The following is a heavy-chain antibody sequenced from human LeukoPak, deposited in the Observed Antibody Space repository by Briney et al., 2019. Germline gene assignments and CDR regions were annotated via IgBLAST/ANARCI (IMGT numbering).Heavy chain of an antibody. CDR2: ISGSGGST. CDR3: AKAQYNSGYYYLGYYFDY. V-gene: IGHV3-23*01. Sequence: PGGSLRLSCATSGITFSSYDMSWVRQAPGKGLEWVSAISGSGGSTYYADSVKGRFTISRDNSKNTLYLQMNSLRAEDTAVYYCAKAQYNSGYYYLGYYFDYWGQGTLVTVSS. J-gene: IGHJ4*02. CDR1: GITFSSYD. D-gene: IGHD3-22*01.